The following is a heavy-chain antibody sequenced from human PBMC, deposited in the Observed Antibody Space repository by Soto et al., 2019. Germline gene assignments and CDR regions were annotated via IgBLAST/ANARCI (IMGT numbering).Heavy chain of an antibody. CDR2: ISSSSTSI. V-gene: IGHV3-21*01. Sequence: EVHLVESGGVLVKPGGSLRLSCAASGFTFRSYSRNWVRQAPGQGLEWVSSISSSSTSIYYADSLKGRFTISRDNSKNPLFLQMNSLRAEDTAVYYCARGSTVTSGGRWFDPWGRGTLVTVSS. CDR3: ARGSTVTSGGRWFDP. D-gene: IGHD4-4*01. J-gene: IGHJ5*02. CDR1: GFTFRSYS.